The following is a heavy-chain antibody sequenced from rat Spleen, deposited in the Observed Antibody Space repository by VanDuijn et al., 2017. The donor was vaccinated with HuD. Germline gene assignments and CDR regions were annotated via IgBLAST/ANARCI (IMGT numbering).Heavy chain of an antibody. V-gene: IGHV5-25*01. CDR2: ISYDGTAT. CDR3: ARHPPDSVLFDY. Sequence: EVQLVESGGGLVQPGRSMKLSCAASGLSFSNYDMAWVRQAPTKGLEWVASISYDGTATYYRDSVKGRFTLSRDNAKSTLYLQMDSLRSEDTATYYCARHPPDSVLFDYWGQGVMVTVSS. CDR1: GLSFSNYD. D-gene: IGHD1-1*01. J-gene: IGHJ2*01.